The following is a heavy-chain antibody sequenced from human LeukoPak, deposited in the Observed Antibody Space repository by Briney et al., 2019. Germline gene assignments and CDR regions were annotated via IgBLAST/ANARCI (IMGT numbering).Heavy chain of an antibody. V-gene: IGHV3-7*01. D-gene: IGHD5-12*01. CDR3: TRPLHGHDLAADY. J-gene: IGHJ4*02. CDR2: IKQDGSEK. CDR1: GLTFSSYW. Sequence: GGSLRLSCAASGLTFSSYWMSWVRQAPGKGLEWVANIKQDGSEKYYVDSVKGRFTTPRDNAKNSLYLQMNSLRAEDTAVYFCTRPLHGHDLAADYWGQGTLVTVSS.